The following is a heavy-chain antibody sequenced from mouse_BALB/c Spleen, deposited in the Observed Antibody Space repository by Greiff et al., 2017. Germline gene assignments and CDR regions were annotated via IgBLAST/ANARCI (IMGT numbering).Heavy chain of an antibody. D-gene: IGHD2-3*01. CDR3: ARQGLLRFAY. V-gene: IGHV5-6*01. J-gene: IGHJ3*01. CDR2: ISSGGSYT. CDR1: GFTFSSYG. Sequence: EVNVVESGGDLVKPGGSLKLSCAASGFTFSSYGMSWVRQTPDKRLEWVATISSGGSYTYYPDSVKGRFTISRDNAKNTLYLQMSSLKSEDTAMYYCARQGLLRFAYWGQGTLVTVSA.